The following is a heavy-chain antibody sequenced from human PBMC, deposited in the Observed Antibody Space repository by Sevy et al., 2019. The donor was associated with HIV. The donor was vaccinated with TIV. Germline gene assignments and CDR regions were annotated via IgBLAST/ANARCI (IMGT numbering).Heavy chain of an antibody. CDR2: IFRSGDVT. CDR3: AGARYDSSGSFDAFDI. CDR1: GFTFSSYA. V-gene: IGHV3-23*01. D-gene: IGHD3-22*01. J-gene: IGHJ3*02. Sequence: GGSLRLSCTASGFTFSSYAMNWVRQAPGKGLEWVSTIFRSGDVTYYADSVKVRFTISRDNSRNTLYLQINSLRAEDTTVYYCAGARYDSSGSFDAFDIWGQGTMVTVSS.